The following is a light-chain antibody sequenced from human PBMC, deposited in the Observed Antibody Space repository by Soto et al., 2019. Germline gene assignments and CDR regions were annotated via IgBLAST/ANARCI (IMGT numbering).Light chain of an antibody. CDR2: DVS. CDR1: SSDVGGYNY. Sequence: QSVLAQPASVSGSPGQSITISCTGTSSDVGGYNYVSWYQQHPGKVLRLMIYDVSNRPSGVSDRFSGSQSGNTAPLTISGLQTDDEADYYCSSFTSSDTHVFGSGTKVTVL. CDR3: SSFTSSDTHV. J-gene: IGLJ1*01. V-gene: IGLV2-14*03.